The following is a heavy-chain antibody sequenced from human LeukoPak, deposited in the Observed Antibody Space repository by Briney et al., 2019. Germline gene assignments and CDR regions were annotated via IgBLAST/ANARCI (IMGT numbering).Heavy chain of an antibody. V-gene: IGHV3-30-3*01. Sequence: GGSLRLSCAASGFTFSSFSMHWVRQAPGKGLEWVAIISYDGSNTYYADSVKGRFTISRDNSKSTLYLQMSSLRSEDTAVYYCARAYSSSWHNFDHWGQGTLVTVSS. D-gene: IGHD6-13*01. CDR3: ARAYSSSWHNFDH. CDR1: GFTFSSFS. CDR2: ISYDGSNT. J-gene: IGHJ4*02.